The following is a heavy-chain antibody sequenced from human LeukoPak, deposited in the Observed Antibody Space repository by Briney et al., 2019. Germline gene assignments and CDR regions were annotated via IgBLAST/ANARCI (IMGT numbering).Heavy chain of an antibody. CDR2: INNDGSTI. CDR1: GFAFSSYW. V-gene: IGHV3-74*03. D-gene: IGHD1-14*01. J-gene: IGHJ4*02. CDR3: TREIRTGL. Sequence: TGGSLRLFCAASGFAFSSYWMHWVRQTTGKGLVWLARINNDGSTITYADSVKGRFTISRDNAENTLFLQMDSLRVEDTAVYYCTREIRTGLWGQGTLVIVSS.